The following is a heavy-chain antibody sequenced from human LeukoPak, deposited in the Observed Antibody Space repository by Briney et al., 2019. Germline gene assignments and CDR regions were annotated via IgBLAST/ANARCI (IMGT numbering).Heavy chain of an antibody. D-gene: IGHD3-10*01. J-gene: IGHJ5*02. CDR1: GGSIDSWY. Sequence: SETLSLTCTVSGGSIDSWYWSWIRQPPGKGLEWIGYIYYSGSTNYNPSLKSRVTISVDTSKNQFSLKLSSVTAADTAVYYCARAPITMVRGVENWFDPWGQGTLVTVSS. V-gene: IGHV4-59*01. CDR3: ARAPITMVRGVENWFDP. CDR2: IYYSGST.